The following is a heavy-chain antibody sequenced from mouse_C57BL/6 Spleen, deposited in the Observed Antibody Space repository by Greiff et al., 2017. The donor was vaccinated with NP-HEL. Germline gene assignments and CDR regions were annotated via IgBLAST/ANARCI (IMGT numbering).Heavy chain of an antibody. J-gene: IGHJ2*01. CDR2: ISSGSSTI. D-gene: IGHD2-5*01. V-gene: IGHV5-17*01. CDR3: ARGDSNYGVFDY. CDR1: GFTFSDYG. Sequence: VQLKESGGGLVKPGGSLKLSCAASGFTFSDYGMHWVRQAPEKGLEWVAYISSGSSTIYYADTVKGRFTISRDNAKNTLFLQMTSLRSEDTAMYYCARGDSNYGVFDYWGQGTTLTVSS.